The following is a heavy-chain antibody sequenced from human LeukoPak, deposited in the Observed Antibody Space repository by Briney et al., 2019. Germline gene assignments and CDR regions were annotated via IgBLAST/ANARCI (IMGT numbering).Heavy chain of an antibody. CDR1: GFTFSSYA. Sequence: GGSLRLSCAASGFTFSSYAMHWVRQAPGKGLEWVAVISYDGSKKYYADSVKGRFTISRDNSKNTLYLQMNSLRAEDTAVYYCASEPDYWGQGTLVTVSS. J-gene: IGHJ4*02. CDR2: ISYDGSKK. V-gene: IGHV3-30-3*01. CDR3: ASEPDY.